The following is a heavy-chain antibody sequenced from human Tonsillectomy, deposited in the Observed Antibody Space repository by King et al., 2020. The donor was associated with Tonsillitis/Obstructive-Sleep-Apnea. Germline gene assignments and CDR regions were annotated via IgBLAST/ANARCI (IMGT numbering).Heavy chain of an antibody. Sequence: VQLVESGGGLVQPGGSLRLSCAASGFTVSDNYMSWVRQAPGKGLEWVSIIYSGGSTYYADSVKGRFTISRHNSNNTLYLQMNILRPEDTAVYYCARTNYDFWSGNDYWGQGTLVAVSS. CDR3: ARTNYDFWSGNDY. D-gene: IGHD3-3*01. CDR2: IYSGGST. V-gene: IGHV3-53*04. CDR1: GFTVSDNY. J-gene: IGHJ4*02.